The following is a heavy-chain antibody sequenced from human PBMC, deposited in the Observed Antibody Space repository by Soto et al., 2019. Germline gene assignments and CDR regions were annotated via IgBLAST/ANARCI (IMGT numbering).Heavy chain of an antibody. D-gene: IGHD4-17*01. CDR1: GFSLSNARMG. Sequence: QVTLKESGPVLVKPTETLTLTCTVSGFSLSNARMGVSWIRQPPGKALEWLAHIFSNDEKSYSTSLKSRLNISKDTSKSQLVLTMTNMGPVDTATYYCARITVTTSYHYYGMDVWGQGTTVTVSS. CDR3: ARITVTTSYHYYGMDV. CDR2: IFSNDEK. J-gene: IGHJ6*02. V-gene: IGHV2-26*01.